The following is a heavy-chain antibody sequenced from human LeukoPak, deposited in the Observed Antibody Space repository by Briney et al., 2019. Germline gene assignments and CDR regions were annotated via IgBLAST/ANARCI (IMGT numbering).Heavy chain of an antibody. J-gene: IGHJ4*02. V-gene: IGHV3-48*03. CDR2: ISSSGSTI. D-gene: IGHD1-14*01. CDR3: ARAGVWYKY. CDR1: GFTFSSYE. Sequence: PGGSLRLSCAASGFTFSSYEMNWVRQAPGKGLEWVSYISSSGSTIYYVDSVKGRFTISRDNAKNSLYLQMNSLRAEDTAVYYCARAGVWYKYWGQGTLVTVSS.